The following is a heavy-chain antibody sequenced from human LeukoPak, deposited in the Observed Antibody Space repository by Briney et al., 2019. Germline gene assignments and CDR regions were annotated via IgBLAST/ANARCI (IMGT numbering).Heavy chain of an antibody. CDR1: GFTFSSYG. D-gene: IGHD1-1*01. Sequence: PGGSLRLSCAASGFTFSSYGMHWVRQAPGKGLEWVAVISYDGSNKNYADSVKGRFNIYRDNSKNTLYLQMNSLRAEDTAVYYCANLNWNPRYYFDYWGQGTLVTVSS. V-gene: IGHV3-30*18. CDR3: ANLNWNPRYYFDY. J-gene: IGHJ4*02. CDR2: ISYDGSNK.